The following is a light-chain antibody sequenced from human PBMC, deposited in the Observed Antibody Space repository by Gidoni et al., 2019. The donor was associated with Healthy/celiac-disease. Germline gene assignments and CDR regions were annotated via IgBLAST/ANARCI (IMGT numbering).Light chain of an antibody. CDR2: VAS. J-gene: IGKJ1*01. V-gene: IGKV1-39*01. CDR3: QQSYSTLSWT. CDR1: QSISSY. Sequence: DLHLTQSPSSLSASVGDRATITCRASQSISSYLIWYQQKPGKAPKPLIYVASSLQSGVPSRFSGSGSGTDCTLTISSLQPEDFATYYCQQSYSTLSWTFXXXTKVEIK.